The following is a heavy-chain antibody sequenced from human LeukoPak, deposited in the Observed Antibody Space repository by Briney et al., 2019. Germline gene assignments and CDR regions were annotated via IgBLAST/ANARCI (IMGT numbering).Heavy chain of an antibody. D-gene: IGHD3-10*01. CDR3: ASIPGFEKISDY. V-gene: IGHV3-23*01. Sequence: GGSLRLSCAASGFTFSNNAMTWVRQAPGKGLEWVSTIRSGGTTYYADSVKGRFTISRDNSKNTLYPQMNSLRAEDTAVYYCASIPGFEKISDYWGQGTLVTVSS. J-gene: IGHJ4*02. CDR2: IRSGGTT. CDR1: GFTFSNNA.